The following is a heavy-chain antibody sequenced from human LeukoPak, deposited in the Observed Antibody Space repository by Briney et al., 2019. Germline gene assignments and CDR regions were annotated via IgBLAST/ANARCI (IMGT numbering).Heavy chain of an antibody. CDR3: ARVVGWFGELSLDY. V-gene: IGHV4-30-4*08. J-gene: IGHJ4*02. Sequence: PSQTLSLTCTVSGGSISSGDYYWSWIRQPPGKGLEWIGYIYYSGSTYYNPSLKSRVTISVDTSKNQLSLKLSSVTAADTAVYYCARVVGWFGELSLDYWGQGTLVTVSS. D-gene: IGHD3-10*01. CDR1: GGSISSGDYY. CDR2: IYYSGST.